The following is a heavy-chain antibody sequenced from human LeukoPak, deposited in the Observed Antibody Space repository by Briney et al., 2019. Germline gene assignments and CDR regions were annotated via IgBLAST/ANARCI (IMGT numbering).Heavy chain of an antibody. CDR3: AKRWFGELLYGDGGLFDY. CDR2: ISGSGGST. V-gene: IGHV3-23*01. Sequence: PGGSLRLSCAASGFTFSSYGMHWVRQAPGKGLEWVSAISGSGGSTYYADSVKGRFTISRDNSKNTLYLQMNSLRAEDTAVYYCAKRWFGELLYGDGGLFDYWGQGTLVTVSS. D-gene: IGHD3-10*01. J-gene: IGHJ4*02. CDR1: GFTFSSYG.